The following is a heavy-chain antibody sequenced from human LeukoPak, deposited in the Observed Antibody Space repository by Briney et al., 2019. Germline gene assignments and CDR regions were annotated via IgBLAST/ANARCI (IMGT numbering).Heavy chain of an antibody. CDR1: GFTLSNYA. Sequence: GGSLRLSCAASGFTLSNYAMNWVRQAPGKGLEWVSSISGSGTNTYYADSVKGRLTISRDTSKNTLYLQMNSLRAEDTAVYYCATNTDHFGLQLDYWGQGTLVTVSS. J-gene: IGHJ4*02. D-gene: IGHD5-24*01. CDR2: ISGSGTNT. V-gene: IGHV3-23*01. CDR3: ATNTDHFGLQLDY.